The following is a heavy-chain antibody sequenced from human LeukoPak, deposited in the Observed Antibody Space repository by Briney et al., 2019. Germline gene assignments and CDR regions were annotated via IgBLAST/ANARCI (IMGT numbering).Heavy chain of an antibody. Sequence: GGSLRLSCAASGFTFTKYWMTWVRQAPGKGLEWVGNIKQDGSDKDYMDSVKGRFTISRDNTKNSVYLQMSSLRAEDTAVYYCAREVWGPEYWGQGTLVTVSS. J-gene: IGHJ4*02. D-gene: IGHD1-14*01. CDR3: AREVWGPEY. V-gene: IGHV3-7*01. CDR1: GFTFTKYW. CDR2: IKQDGSDK.